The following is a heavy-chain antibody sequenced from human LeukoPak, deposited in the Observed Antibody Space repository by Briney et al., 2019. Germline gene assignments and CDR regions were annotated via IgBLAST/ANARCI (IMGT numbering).Heavy chain of an antibody. V-gene: IGHV5-51*01. Sequence: GESLKISCKGAGHNFINYWIAWVRQVPGKGLEWMGIIYPGDSDTRYSPSFQGQVTMSVDKSISAAYLQWSSLKASDTAMYYRARRESSGSIDYWGHGTLVTVSS. D-gene: IGHD6-19*01. CDR3: ARRESSGSIDY. CDR2: IYPGDSDT. CDR1: GHNFINYW. J-gene: IGHJ4*01.